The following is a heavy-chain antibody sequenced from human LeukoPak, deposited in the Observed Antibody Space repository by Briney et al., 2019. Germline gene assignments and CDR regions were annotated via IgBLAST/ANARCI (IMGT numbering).Heavy chain of an antibody. V-gene: IGHV1-2*02. CDR2: INPNSGGT. CDR1: GYTFTSYA. D-gene: IGHD2-2*01. CDR3: ARVVVPAAIDYYYYMDV. Sequence: ASVKVSCKASGYTFTSYAMNWVRQAPGQGLEWMGWINPNSGGTNYAQKFQGRVTMTRDTSISTAYMELSRLRSDDTAVYYCARVVVPAAIDYYYYMDVWGKGTTVTVSS. J-gene: IGHJ6*03.